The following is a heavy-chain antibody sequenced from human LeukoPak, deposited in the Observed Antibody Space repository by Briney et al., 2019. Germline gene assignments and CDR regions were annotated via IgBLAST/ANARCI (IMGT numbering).Heavy chain of an antibody. CDR3: ARANTRYGYFQH. CDR2: INPSGGST. CDR1: GYIFTSYY. Sequence: GASVKVSCKASGYIFTSYYMHWVRQAPGQGLEWMGIINPSGGSTNYAQKFQGRVTMTRDTSTSTVYMELSSLRSEDTAVYYCARANTRYGYFQHWGQGTLVTVSS. V-gene: IGHV1-46*01. J-gene: IGHJ1*01. D-gene: IGHD1-14*01.